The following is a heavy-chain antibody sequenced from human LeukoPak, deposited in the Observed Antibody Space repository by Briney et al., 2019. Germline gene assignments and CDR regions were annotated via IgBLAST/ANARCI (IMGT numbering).Heavy chain of an antibody. CDR1: GGSISSSSYY. CDR3: ARGYASNGCDY. J-gene: IGHJ4*02. CDR2: IYYSGST. D-gene: IGHD6-19*01. Sequence: PSETLSLTCTVSGGSISSSSYYWGWIRQPPGKGLEWIGSIYYSGSTYYNPSLKSRVTISVDTSKNQFSLKLSSVTAADTAVYYCARGYASNGCDYWGQGTLVTVSS. V-gene: IGHV4-39*07.